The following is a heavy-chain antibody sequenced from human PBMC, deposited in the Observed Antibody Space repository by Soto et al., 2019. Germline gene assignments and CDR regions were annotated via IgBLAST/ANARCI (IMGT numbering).Heavy chain of an antibody. V-gene: IGHV3-30*18. J-gene: IGHJ4*02. CDR3: AKSLIRSVVTPRELFDY. CDR1: GFTFSSYG. Sequence: QVQLVESGGGVVQPGRSLRLSCAASGFTFSSYGMHWVRQAPGKGLEWVAVISYDGSNKYYADSVKGRFTISRDNSKNTLYLQMNSLRAEDTAVYYCAKSLIRSVVTPRELFDYWGQGTLVTVSS. D-gene: IGHD2-21*02. CDR2: ISYDGSNK.